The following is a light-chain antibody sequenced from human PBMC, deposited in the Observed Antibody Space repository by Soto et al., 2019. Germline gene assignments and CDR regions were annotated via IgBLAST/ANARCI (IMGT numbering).Light chain of an antibody. CDR1: QSVGSN. V-gene: IGKV3-15*01. CDR3: QQYNKWPPIT. CDR2: GAS. Sequence: EIVMTQSPATLSVSPGERAALSCRASQSVGSNLAWYQQKPGQAPRLLIYGASTRATGIPDRFSGSGSGTDFTLPISGLQSEDFAVYFCQQYNKWPPITFGQGTRLDIK. J-gene: IGKJ5*01.